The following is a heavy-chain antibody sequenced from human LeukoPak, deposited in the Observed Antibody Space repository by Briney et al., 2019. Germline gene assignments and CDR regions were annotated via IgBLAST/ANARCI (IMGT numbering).Heavy chain of an antibody. J-gene: IGHJ3*02. CDR3: ARDRSVGGYPDAFDT. Sequence: GGSLRLSCAASGFTFSSYAMHWVRQAPGKGLEWVAAISYDGSNKYYADSVKGRFTISRDNSKNTLYLQMNSLRAEDTAVYYCARDRSVGGYPDAFDTWGQGTMVTVSS. CDR2: ISYDGSNK. D-gene: IGHD3-22*01. V-gene: IGHV3-30-3*01. CDR1: GFTFSSYA.